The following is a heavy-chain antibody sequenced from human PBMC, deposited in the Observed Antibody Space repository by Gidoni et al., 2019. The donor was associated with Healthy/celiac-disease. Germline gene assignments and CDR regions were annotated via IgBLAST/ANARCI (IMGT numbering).Heavy chain of an antibody. J-gene: IGHJ4*02. V-gene: IGHV4-34*01. CDR1: GGSFRGYY. CDR2: INHSGST. Sequence: QVQLQQWGAGLLQPSETLSLTCAFYGGSFRGYYWSWIRQLPGKGLEWIGEINHSGSTNYNPSLKSRVTISVDTSKNQFSLKLSSVTAADTAVYYCARGRGCSGGSCSFDYWGQGTLVTVSS. CDR3: ARGRGCSGGSCSFDY. D-gene: IGHD2-15*01.